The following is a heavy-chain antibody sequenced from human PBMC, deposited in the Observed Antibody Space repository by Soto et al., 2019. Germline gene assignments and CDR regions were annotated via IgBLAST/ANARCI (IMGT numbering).Heavy chain of an antibody. V-gene: IGHV1-18*01. CDR3: ARVRQLVAYFYYYMDV. J-gene: IGHJ6*03. CDR2: ISAYNGNT. D-gene: IGHD6-6*01. CDR1: GCTFTNNG. Sequence: ASVKVSCRASGCTFTNNGIRWVRQNTRQGLEWMGWISAYNGNTHYTQRLQGRVTMTTDTSTSTAYMELRGLRSDDTAVYYCARVRQLVAYFYYYMDVWGKGTTVTVSS.